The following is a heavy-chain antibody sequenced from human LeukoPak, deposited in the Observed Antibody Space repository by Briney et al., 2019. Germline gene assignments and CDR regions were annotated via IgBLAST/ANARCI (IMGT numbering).Heavy chain of an antibody. CDR2: ISGSGGST. CDR1: GFTFSSYG. Sequence: GGSLRLSCAAFGFTFSSYGMSWVRQAPGKGLEWVSAISGSGGSTYYADSVKGRFTISRDNAKNSLFLQMNSLRAEDTAVYYCARVGIVGATGGFDYWGQGTLVTVSS. CDR3: ARVGIVGATGGFDY. J-gene: IGHJ4*02. D-gene: IGHD1-26*01. V-gene: IGHV3-23*01.